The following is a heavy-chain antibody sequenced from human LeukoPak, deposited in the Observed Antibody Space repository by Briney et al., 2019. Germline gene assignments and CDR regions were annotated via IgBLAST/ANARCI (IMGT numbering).Heavy chain of an antibody. Sequence: SETLSLTCAVYGGSLSGYYWSWIRQPPGKGLEWIGEINHSGSTNYNPSLKSRVTISVDTSKNQFSLKLSSVTAADTAVYYCARRPVRRWFDPWGQGTLVTVSS. J-gene: IGHJ5*02. V-gene: IGHV4-34*01. CDR1: GGSLSGYY. CDR3: ARRPVRRWFDP. CDR2: INHSGST. D-gene: IGHD2/OR15-2a*01.